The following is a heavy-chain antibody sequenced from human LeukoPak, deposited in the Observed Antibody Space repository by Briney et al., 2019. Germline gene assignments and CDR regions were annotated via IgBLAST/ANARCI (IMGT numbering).Heavy chain of an antibody. J-gene: IGHJ6*02. V-gene: IGHV1-8*01. CDR2: MNPNSGNT. Sequence: ASVKVSCKASGSTFTSYVINWVSQATGHGLEWLGWMNPNSGNTGYAPTFQGRVTMTRNTSISTAYMELSSLRSEDTAVYYCARGAYYGSGNTPGYYGMDVWGQGTTVTVSS. CDR3: ARGAYYGSGNTPGYYGMDV. D-gene: IGHD3-10*01. CDR1: GSTFTSYV.